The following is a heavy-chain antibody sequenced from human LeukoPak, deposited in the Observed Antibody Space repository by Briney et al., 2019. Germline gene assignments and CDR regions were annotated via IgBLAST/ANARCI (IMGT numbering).Heavy chain of an antibody. V-gene: IGHV3-13*01. CDR2: IGTAGDT. J-gene: IGHJ3*02. CDR1: GFTFSSYD. D-gene: IGHD3-16*01. Sequence: GGSLRLSCAAPGFTFSSYDMHWVRQATGKGLEWVSAIGTAGDTYYPGSVKGRFTISRENAKNSLYLQMNSLRAGDTAVYYCARVGEDDAFDIWGQGTMVTVSS. CDR3: ARVGEDDAFDI.